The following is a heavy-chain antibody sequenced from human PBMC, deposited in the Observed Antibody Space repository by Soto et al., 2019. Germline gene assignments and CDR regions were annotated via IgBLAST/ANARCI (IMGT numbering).Heavy chain of an antibody. Sequence: QVQLVESGGGVVQPGRSLRLSCAASGFTFSSYAMHWVRQAPGKGLEWVAVISYDGSNKYYADSVKGRFTISRDNSKNTLYLQMNSLSAEDTAVYYCARENDAFDIWGQGTMVTVSS. V-gene: IGHV3-30-3*01. CDR1: GFTFSSYA. CDR3: ARENDAFDI. CDR2: ISYDGSNK. J-gene: IGHJ3*02.